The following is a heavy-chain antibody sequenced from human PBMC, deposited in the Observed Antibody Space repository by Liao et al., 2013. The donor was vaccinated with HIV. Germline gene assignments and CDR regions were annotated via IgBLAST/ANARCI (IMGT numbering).Heavy chain of an antibody. J-gene: IGHJ4*02. D-gene: IGHD5-12*01. CDR1: GGSINSYS. V-gene: IGHV4-4*07. CDR3: ARGGSFFDL. Sequence: QVQLQESGPGVVKPSRTLSLTCTVSGGSINSYSWNWIRQPAGKGLEWIGRISGSGGSSYNPSLKNRLTMSLDTSRNLVSLQMNSMTAADTAVYYCARGGSFFDLWGQGIPGHRLL. CDR2: ISGSGGS.